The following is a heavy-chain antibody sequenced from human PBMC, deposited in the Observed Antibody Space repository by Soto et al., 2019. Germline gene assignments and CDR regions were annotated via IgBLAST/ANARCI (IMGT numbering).Heavy chain of an antibody. D-gene: IGHD2-15*01. J-gene: IGHJ4*02. CDR1: GGSFSGYY. Sequence: SETLSLTCAVYGGSFSGYYWSWIRQPPGKGLEWIGEINHSGSTNYNPSLKSRVTIYVDTSKNQLSLKVTSLTAADTAVYYCARRRQLVAALDYWGQGTLVTVSS. V-gene: IGHV4-34*01. CDR2: INHSGST. CDR3: ARRRQLVAALDY.